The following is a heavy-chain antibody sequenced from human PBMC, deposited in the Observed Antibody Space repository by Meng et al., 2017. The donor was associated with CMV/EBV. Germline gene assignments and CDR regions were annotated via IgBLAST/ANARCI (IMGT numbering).Heavy chain of an antibody. D-gene: IGHD5-24*01. CDR1: GSTFSSYA. Sequence: VQLLESGGGLVQPGGSLRLSCAASGSTFSSYAMSWVRQAPGKGLEWVSAISGSGGSTYYADSVKGRFTISRDNSKNTLYLQMNSLRAEDTAVYYCAKVLAGDGTLDYWGQGTLVTVSS. CDR3: AKVLAGDGTLDY. CDR2: ISGSGGST. J-gene: IGHJ4*02. V-gene: IGHV3-23*01.